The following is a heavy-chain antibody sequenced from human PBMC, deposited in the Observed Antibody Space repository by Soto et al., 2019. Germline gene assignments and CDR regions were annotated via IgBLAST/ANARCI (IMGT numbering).Heavy chain of an antibody. J-gene: IGHJ4*02. CDR1: GGTFSSYA. D-gene: IGHD3-3*01. CDR2: IIPIFGTA. Sequence: QVQLVQSGAEVKKPGSSVKVSCKASGGTFSSYAISWVRQAPGQGLEWMGGIIPIFGTANYAQKFQGRVTITAYKSTSTAYMELSSLRSEDTAVYYCARETVTIFGVVIRGYFDYWGQGTLVTVSS. V-gene: IGHV1-69*06. CDR3: ARETVTIFGVVIRGYFDY.